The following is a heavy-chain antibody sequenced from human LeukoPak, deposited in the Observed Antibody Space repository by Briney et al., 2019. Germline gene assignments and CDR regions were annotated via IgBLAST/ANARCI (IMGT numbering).Heavy chain of an antibody. CDR3: ASSSDAFDI. CDR1: GFTFSRYT. J-gene: IGHJ3*02. D-gene: IGHD6-6*01. Sequence: PGGSLRLSCAASGFTFSRYTMNWVRQAPGKGLEWVSSIHESGGFIYYADSVKGRFTISRDNAEKSLYLQMDNLRAEDTAVYYCASSSDAFDIWGQGTMVTVS. V-gene: IGHV3-21*01. CDR2: IHESGGFI.